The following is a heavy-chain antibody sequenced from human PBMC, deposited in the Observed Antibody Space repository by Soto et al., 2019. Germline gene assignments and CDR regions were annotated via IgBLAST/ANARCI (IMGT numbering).Heavy chain of an antibody. D-gene: IGHD3-10*01. CDR1: GGTFSSYA. CDR2: IIPIFGTA. CDR3: ARALSLYGSGSYYNRVYYYYGMDV. Sequence: ASVKVSCKASGGTFSSYAISWVRQAPGQGLEWMGGIIPIFGTANYAQKFQGRVTITADESTSTAYMELSSLRSEDTAVYYCARALSLYGSGSYYNRVYYYYGMDVWGQGTTVTVSS. J-gene: IGHJ6*02. V-gene: IGHV1-69*13.